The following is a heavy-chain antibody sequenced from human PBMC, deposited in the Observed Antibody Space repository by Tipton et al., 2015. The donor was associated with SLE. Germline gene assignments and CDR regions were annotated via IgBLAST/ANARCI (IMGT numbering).Heavy chain of an antibody. D-gene: IGHD4-17*01. CDR1: GGSFSGYY. CDR2: INHSGST. V-gene: IGHV4-34*01. J-gene: IGHJ4*02. Sequence: TLSLTCAVYGGSFSGYYWSWIRQPPGKGLEWIGEINHSGSTNYNPSLKSRVTISVDTSKNQFSLKLSSVTAADTAVYYCAKRDYGDPGVDYSGQGTLVTVSS. CDR3: AKRDYGDPGVDY.